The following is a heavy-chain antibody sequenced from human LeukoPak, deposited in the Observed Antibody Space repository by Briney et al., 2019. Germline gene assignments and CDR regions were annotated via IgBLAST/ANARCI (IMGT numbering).Heavy chain of an antibody. CDR3: AKNLPVVGFDY. Sequence: GSLRLSCAASGFTFSSYGMHWVRQAPDKGLEWVAVISYDGSNKYYADSVKGRFTISRDNSKNTLYLQMNSLRAEDTAVYYCAKNLPVVGFDYWGQGTLVTVSS. CDR2: ISYDGSNK. D-gene: IGHD2-15*01. CDR1: GFTFSSYG. J-gene: IGHJ4*02. V-gene: IGHV3-30*18.